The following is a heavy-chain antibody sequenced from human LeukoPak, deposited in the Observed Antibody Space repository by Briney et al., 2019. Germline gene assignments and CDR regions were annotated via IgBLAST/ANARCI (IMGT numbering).Heavy chain of an antibody. CDR2: IYVGDSDT. V-gene: IGHV5-51*01. D-gene: IGHD6-6*01. Sequence: GESLKISCKGSGYRFTSYWIGWVRQMPGKGLEWMGIIYVGDSDTRYSPSFQGQVTISADKSVSTAYLQWSSLKASDTAMYYCAICKAAPAQDAFDIWGQGTMVTVSS. CDR3: AICKAAPAQDAFDI. J-gene: IGHJ3*02. CDR1: GYRFTSYW.